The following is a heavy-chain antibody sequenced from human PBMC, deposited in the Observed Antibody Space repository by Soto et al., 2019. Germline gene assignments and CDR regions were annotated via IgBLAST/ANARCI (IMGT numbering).Heavy chain of an antibody. CDR2: VFHNGRT. CDR1: GGSISSGGYY. CDR3: ARWVEVSLDYFDS. D-gene: IGHD1-1*01. V-gene: IGHV4-31*03. J-gene: IGHJ4*02. Sequence: PSETLSLTCTVSGGSISSGGYYYWSWVRQTPGKGLEWIGHVFHNGRTYYNPSLKGRVGILVDTSRNHFSLNLNSMTVADAAVYYCARWVEVSLDYFDSWGQGIPVTVSS.